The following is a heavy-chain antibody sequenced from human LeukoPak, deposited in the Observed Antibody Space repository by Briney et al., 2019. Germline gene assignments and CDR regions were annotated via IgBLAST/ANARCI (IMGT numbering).Heavy chain of an antibody. D-gene: IGHD6-19*01. CDR2: ISGSGGST. J-gene: IGHJ4*02. Sequence: GGSLRLSCAASGFTFSSYGMSWVRQAPGKGLEWVPAISGSGGSTYYADSVKGRFTISRDNSKNTLYLQMNSLRAEDTAVYYCARVAEQYSSNMDVWGQGTLVTVSS. V-gene: IGHV3-23*01. CDR1: GFTFSSYG. CDR3: ARVAEQYSSNMDV.